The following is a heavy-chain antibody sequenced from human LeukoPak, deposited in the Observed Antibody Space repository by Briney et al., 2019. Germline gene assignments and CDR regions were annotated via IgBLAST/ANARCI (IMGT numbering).Heavy chain of an antibody. D-gene: IGHD2-2*01. J-gene: IGHJ4*02. V-gene: IGHV4-59*01. CDR1: GGSISSYY. CDR2: IYYSGST. Sequence: PSETLSLTCTVSGGSISSYYWSWIRQPPGKGLEWIGYIYYSGSTNYNPSLKSRVTISVDTSKNQFSLELSSVTAADTAVYYCARGVVRGGRRFDYWGQGTLVTVSS. CDR3: ARGVVRGGRRFDY.